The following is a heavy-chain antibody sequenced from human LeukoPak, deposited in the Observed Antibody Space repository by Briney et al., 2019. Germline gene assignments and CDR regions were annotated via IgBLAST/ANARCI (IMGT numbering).Heavy chain of an antibody. CDR2: INHSGST. Sequence: SETLSLTCAVYGGSFSGYYWSWIRQPPGKGLEWIGEINHSGSTNYNPSLKSRVTISVDTSKNQFSLKLSSVTAADTAVYYRARGCGFPRTYYYGSGSGNWFDPWGQGTLVTVSS. J-gene: IGHJ5*02. CDR1: GGSFSGYY. CDR3: ARGCGFPRTYYYGSGSGNWFDP. V-gene: IGHV4-34*01. D-gene: IGHD3-10*01.